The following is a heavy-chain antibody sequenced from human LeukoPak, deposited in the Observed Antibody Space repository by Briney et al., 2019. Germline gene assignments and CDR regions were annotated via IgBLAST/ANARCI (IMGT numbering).Heavy chain of an antibody. V-gene: IGHV4-4*02. D-gene: IGHD6-25*01. J-gene: IGHJ4*02. CDR2: IYHSGST. Sequence: PSGTLSLTCAVSGGSISSSNWWSWVRQPPGKGLEWIGEIYHSGSTNYNPSLKSRVTISVDTSKNQFSLKLSSVTAADTAAYYCARKRRNYFDYWGQGTLVTVSS. CDR3: ARKRRNYFDY. CDR1: GGSISSSNW.